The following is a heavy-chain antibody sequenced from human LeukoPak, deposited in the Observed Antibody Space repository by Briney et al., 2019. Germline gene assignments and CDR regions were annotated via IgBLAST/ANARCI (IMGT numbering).Heavy chain of an antibody. V-gene: IGHV3-23*01. CDR2: ISGSGGGT. CDR3: AKGEQWLVLYFQH. J-gene: IGHJ1*01. D-gene: IGHD6-19*01. Sequence: GGSLRLSCAVSGFTFSSYAMSWARQAPGKGLEWVAAISGSGGGTDYADSVKGRFTISRDNSKNTLYLQMNSLRAEDTAVYYCAKGEQWLVLYFQHWGQGTLVTVSS. CDR1: GFTFSSYA.